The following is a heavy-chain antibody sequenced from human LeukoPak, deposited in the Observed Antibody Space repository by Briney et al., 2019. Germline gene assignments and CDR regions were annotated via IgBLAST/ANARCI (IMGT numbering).Heavy chain of an antibody. CDR2: VNPNSGGT. V-gene: IGHV1-2*02. CDR3: SRGAPTIAMTGTGLDY. CDR1: GYTFSDYY. D-gene: IGHD6-19*01. J-gene: IGHJ4*02. Sequence: ASVKVSCKASGYTFSDYYMHWVRQAPGQGLEWMGWVNPNSGGTNYAQKCPGRFTMTRDTSINTAYMEVSGLRSDDTAVYYCSRGAPTIAMTGTGLDYWGEGTLVAVSS.